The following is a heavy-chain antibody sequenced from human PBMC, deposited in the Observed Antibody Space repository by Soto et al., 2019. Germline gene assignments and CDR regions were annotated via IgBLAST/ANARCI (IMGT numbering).Heavy chain of an antibody. CDR2: IYYSGST. V-gene: IGHV4-39*01. Sequence: PSETLSLTFTVSGGSISSSNYYWGWSRQPPGKGLEWIGAIYYSGSTYYNPSLKSRVTISPDMSKNQFSLELNSVTAADTAVYYCARHLKPTYCRFDCYRKPLDSWGQGILVTSPQ. CDR1: GGSISSSNYY. CDR3: ARHLKPTYCRFDCYRKPLDS. J-gene: IGHJ4*02. D-gene: IGHD2-21*01.